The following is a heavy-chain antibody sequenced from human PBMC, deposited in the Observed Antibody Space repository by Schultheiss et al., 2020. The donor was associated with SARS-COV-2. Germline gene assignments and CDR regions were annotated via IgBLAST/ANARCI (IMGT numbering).Heavy chain of an antibody. D-gene: IGHD2-21*01. J-gene: IGHJ5*02. CDR1: GFTFSSYS. Sequence: GESLKISCAASGFTFSSYSMNWVRQAPGKGLEWVSYIRSTGSTTHYADSMKGRFIISRDNAKNSLYLQMNSLRDEDTAVYYCAKDLGVGNWFDPWGQGTLVTVSS. CDR3: AKDLGVGNWFDP. CDR2: IRSTGSTT. V-gene: IGHV3-48*02.